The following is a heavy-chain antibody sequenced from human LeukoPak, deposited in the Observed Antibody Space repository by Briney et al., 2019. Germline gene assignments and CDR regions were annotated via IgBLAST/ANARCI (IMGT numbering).Heavy chain of an antibody. Sequence: SETLSLTCAVYGGSFSGYYRSWIRQPPGKGLEWIGEINHSGSTNYNPSLKSRVTISVDTSRNQFSLKLSSVTAADTAVYYCASLAVAGLSEGYWGQGTLVIVSS. CDR2: INHSGST. CDR3: ASLAVAGLSEGY. J-gene: IGHJ4*02. CDR1: GGSFSGYY. V-gene: IGHV4-34*01. D-gene: IGHD6-19*01.